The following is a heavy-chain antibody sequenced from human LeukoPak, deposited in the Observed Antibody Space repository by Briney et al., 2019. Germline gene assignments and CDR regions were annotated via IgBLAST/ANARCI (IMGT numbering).Heavy chain of an antibody. Sequence: AGGSLRLSCAASGFTFSSYRMTWVRQAPGKGLEWVSSISSSSSYIYYADSVKGRFTISRDNAKNSLYLQMNSLRAEDTAVYYCARDPMPYLELWRKNWFDPWGQGTLVTVSS. CDR3: ARDPMPYLELWRKNWFDP. CDR1: GFTFSSYR. J-gene: IGHJ5*02. CDR2: ISSSSSYI. D-gene: IGHD5-18*01. V-gene: IGHV3-21*01.